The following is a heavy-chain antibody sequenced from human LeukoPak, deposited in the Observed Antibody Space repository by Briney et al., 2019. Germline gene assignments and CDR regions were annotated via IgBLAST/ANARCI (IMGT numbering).Heavy chain of an antibody. D-gene: IGHD1-1*01. V-gene: IGHV3-21*01. CDR1: GFTFSSYS. CDR2: ISSSSSYI. CDR3: AREEATGTTNWFDP. J-gene: IGHJ5*02. Sequence: PGGSLRLSCAASGFTFSSYSMNWVRQAPGKGLEWVSSISSSSSYIYYADSVKSRFTISRDNAKNSLYLQMNSLRAEDTAVYYCAREEATGTTNWFDPWGQGTLVTVSS.